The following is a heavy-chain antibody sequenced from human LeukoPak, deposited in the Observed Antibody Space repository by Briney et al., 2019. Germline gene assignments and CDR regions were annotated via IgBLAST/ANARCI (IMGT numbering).Heavy chain of an antibody. D-gene: IGHD4-17*01. CDR2: INPSGGST. V-gene: IGHV1-46*01. CDR1: GYTFTSYY. Sequence: ASVKVSCKASGYTFTSYYMHWVRQAPGQGVGWMGIINPSGGSTSYAQKFQGRVTMTRDMSTSTVYMELSSLRSEDTAVYYCARDGGTTVTPRGSFDIWGQGTMVTVSS. CDR3: ARDGGTTVTPRGSFDI. J-gene: IGHJ3*02.